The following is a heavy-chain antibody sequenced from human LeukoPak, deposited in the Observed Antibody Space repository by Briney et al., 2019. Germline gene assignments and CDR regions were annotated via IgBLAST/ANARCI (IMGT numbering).Heavy chain of an antibody. V-gene: IGHV1-24*01. J-gene: IGHJ5*02. CDR1: GGTFSSYT. Sequence: ASVKVSCKASGGTFSSYTISWVRQAPGQGLEWMGGFDPEDGETIYAQKFQGRVTMTEDTSTDTAYMELSSLRSEDTAVYYCAIVTSILSDDFDPWGQGTLVTVSS. D-gene: IGHD2-15*01. CDR3: AIVTSILSDDFDP. CDR2: FDPEDGET.